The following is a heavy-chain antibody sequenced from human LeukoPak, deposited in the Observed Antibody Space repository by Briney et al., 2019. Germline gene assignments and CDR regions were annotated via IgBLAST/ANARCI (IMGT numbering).Heavy chain of an antibody. CDR1: GFTFSSYG. J-gene: IGHJ4*02. Sequence: GGSLRLFCAASGFTFSSYGMHWVRQAPGKGLEWVAVIWYDGSNKYYADSVKGRFTISRDNSKNTLYLQMNSLRAEDTAVYYCARVEYSSTAFDYWGQGTLVTVSS. V-gene: IGHV3-33*01. CDR2: IWYDGSNK. D-gene: IGHD6-6*01. CDR3: ARVEYSSTAFDY.